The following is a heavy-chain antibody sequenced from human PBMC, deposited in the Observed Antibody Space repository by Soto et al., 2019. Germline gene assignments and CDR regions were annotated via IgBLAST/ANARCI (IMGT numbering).Heavy chain of an antibody. CDR1: GGSISSGGYY. Sequence: PSETLSLTCTVSGGSISSGGYYWSWIRQHPGKGLEWIGYIYYSGSTYYNPSLKSRVTISVDTSKNQFSLKLSSVTAADTAVYYCARVPADYDSSGYPTRPLDDWGQGTLVTVS. CDR2: IYYSGST. D-gene: IGHD3-22*01. V-gene: IGHV4-31*03. CDR3: ARVPADYDSSGYPTRPLDD. J-gene: IGHJ4*02.